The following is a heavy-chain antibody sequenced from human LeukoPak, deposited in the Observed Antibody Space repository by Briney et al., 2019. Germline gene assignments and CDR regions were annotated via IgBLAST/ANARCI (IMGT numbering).Heavy chain of an antibody. CDR3: ARGERLPGYSSALDY. CDR2: ISSRGSTI. CDR1: GFTFSDYY. V-gene: IGHV3-11*01. Sequence: GGSVRLSCAASGFTFSDYYMSWIRQAPGEGLEWVSYISSRGSTIKYADSVKGRFTISRDNAKHSLYLQMNSLRADDTAVYYCARGERLPGYSSALDYWGQGTLVTVST. D-gene: IGHD3-9*01. J-gene: IGHJ4*02.